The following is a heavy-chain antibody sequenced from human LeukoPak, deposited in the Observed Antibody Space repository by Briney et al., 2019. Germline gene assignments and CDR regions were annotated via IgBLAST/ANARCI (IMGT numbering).Heavy chain of an antibody. D-gene: IGHD2-21*02. V-gene: IGHV3-74*01. CDR2: INSDGTSA. CDR3: VRSVVVVTGVPGY. CDR1: GFTFSSYF. J-gene: IGHJ4*02. Sequence: GGSLRLSCAASGFTFSSYFMHWVRQAPGEGLVWVPRINSDGTSATYADSVKGRFTISRDNAKNTLYLQMNSLRAEDTAVYYCVRSVVVVTGVPGYWGQGTLVTVSS.